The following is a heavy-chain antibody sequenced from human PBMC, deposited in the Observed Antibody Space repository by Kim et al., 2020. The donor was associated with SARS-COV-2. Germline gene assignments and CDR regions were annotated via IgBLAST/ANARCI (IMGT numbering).Heavy chain of an antibody. Sequence: SETLSLTCAVYGGSFSGHYWTWIRQTPVKGLEWIGEINHSGSTNYNPSLKSRVTISVDTSKNQFSLKLSSVTAADTAVYYCARFGIAAAGFDYWGQGTLVTVSS. D-gene: IGHD6-13*01. CDR3: ARFGIAAAGFDY. CDR2: INHSGST. J-gene: IGHJ4*02. V-gene: IGHV4-34*01. CDR1: GGSFSGHY.